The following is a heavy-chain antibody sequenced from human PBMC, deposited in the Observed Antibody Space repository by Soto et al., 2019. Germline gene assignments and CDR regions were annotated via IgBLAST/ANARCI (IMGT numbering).Heavy chain of an antibody. CDR2: TTGSGVGT. D-gene: IGHD3-22*01. J-gene: IGHJ4*02. V-gene: IGHV3-23*01. Sequence: EEQLLESGGGLVQPGGSLRLSCAASGFTFNNYAMSWVRQAPGKGLEWVSGTTGSGVGTYYADSVKGRFTISRDNSKNMLYLQMNSLRAEDTAVYDCAKAPIGLIGDWGQGTLVTVSS. CDR1: GFTFNNYA. CDR3: AKAPIGLIGD.